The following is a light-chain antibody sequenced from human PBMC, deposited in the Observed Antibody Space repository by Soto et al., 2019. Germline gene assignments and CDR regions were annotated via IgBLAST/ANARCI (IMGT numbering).Light chain of an antibody. CDR3: QQANSFPLT. V-gene: IGKV1-12*01. CDR2: TGS. CDR1: QGISNW. J-gene: IGKJ4*01. Sequence: DIQMTQSPSSVSASVGDRVSIICRASQGISNWLAWYQQKPGRAPKLLIYTGSSLQSGVPSRFSGTGSGTDFTLTISSLQPEDVATYYCQQANSFPLTFGGGTKVEIK.